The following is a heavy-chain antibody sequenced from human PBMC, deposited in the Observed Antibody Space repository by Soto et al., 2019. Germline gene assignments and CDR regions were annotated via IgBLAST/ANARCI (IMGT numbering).Heavy chain of an antibody. J-gene: IGHJ4*02. Sequence: SETLSLTCTVSGASIRSYYWSWIRQPPGKGLEWIAYIHYSGTTDYNPSLKSRVAISLDTSKNQVSLKVTSVTAADTAVYYCARASQLGYCSSMSCYYDHWGQGTLVTVSS. CDR2: IHYSGTT. D-gene: IGHD2-2*01. CDR3: ARASQLGYCSSMSCYYDH. V-gene: IGHV4-59*01. CDR1: GASIRSYY.